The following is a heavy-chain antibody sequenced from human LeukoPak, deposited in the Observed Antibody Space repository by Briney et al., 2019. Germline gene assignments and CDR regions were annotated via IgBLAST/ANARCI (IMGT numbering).Heavy chain of an antibody. Sequence: PSETLSFTCTVSGGSISSSSYYWGWIRQPPGKGLEWIGSIYCSGSTYYNPSLKSRVTISVDTSKNQFSLKLSSVTAADTAVYYCARHRSPRWLQYLCYFDYWGQGTLVTVSS. CDR3: ARHRSPRWLQYLCYFDY. D-gene: IGHD5-24*01. V-gene: IGHV4-39*01. CDR1: GGSISSSSYY. CDR2: IYCSGST. J-gene: IGHJ4*02.